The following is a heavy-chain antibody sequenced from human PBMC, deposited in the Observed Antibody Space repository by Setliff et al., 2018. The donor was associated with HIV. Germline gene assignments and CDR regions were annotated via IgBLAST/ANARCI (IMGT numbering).Heavy chain of an antibody. CDR2: IFHSGNT. D-gene: IGHD1-26*01. CDR3: ARYRRFADYSDV. Sequence: PSETLSLTCTVSGGSISSGGPGYYWGWVRQPPGGGLEWIGNIFHSGNTYYSPSLKSRVTMSLDTSMNQFSLKLTSVTAADTALYYCARYRRFADYSDVWGKGTTVTVSS. V-gene: IGHV4-39*01. CDR1: GGSISSGGPGYY. J-gene: IGHJ6*03.